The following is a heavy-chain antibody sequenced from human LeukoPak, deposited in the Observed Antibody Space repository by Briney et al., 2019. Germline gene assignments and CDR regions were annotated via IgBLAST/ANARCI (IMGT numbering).Heavy chain of an antibody. D-gene: IGHD2-2*01. CDR2: TCYRSTWYN. CDR1: GDSVSSNSVT. Sequence: SQTLSLTCAISGDSVSSNSVTWNWIRQSPSRGLEWLGRTCYRSTWYNDYAVSVRGRITVNPDTSKNQFSLHLNPVTPEDTAVYYCARRLTQYDCFDPWGQGILVTVSS. J-gene: IGHJ5*02. V-gene: IGHV6-1*01. CDR3: ARRLTQYDCFDP.